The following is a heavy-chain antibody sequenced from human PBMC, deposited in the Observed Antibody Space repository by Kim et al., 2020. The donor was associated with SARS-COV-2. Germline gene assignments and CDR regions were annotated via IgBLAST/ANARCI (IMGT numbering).Heavy chain of an antibody. CDR3: ARGDYNSDWHYFDY. J-gene: IGHJ4*02. CDR1: GGSNNAYY. CDR2: IYNTGST. D-gene: IGHD6-19*01. V-gene: IGHV4-59*01. Sequence: SETLSLTCTVSGGSNNAYYWTWIRQPPGKGLEWIGYIYNTGSTNYNPSLKSRFTISGDTSRNQFSLKLSSVTTADTAVYYCARGDYNSDWHYFDYWGQGTLVTVSS.